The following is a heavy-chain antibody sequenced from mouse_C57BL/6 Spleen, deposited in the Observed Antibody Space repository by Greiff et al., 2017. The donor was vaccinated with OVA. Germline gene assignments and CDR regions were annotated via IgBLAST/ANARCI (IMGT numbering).Heavy chain of an antibody. CDR3: VRHHYDYDGGYAMDY. CDR2: IRSKSNNYAT. D-gene: IGHD2-4*01. CDR1: GFSFNTYA. Sequence: EVKLVESGGGLVQPKGSLKLSCAASGFSFNTYAMNWVRQAPGKGLEWVARIRSKSNNYATYYADSVKDRFTISRDDSESMLYLQMNNLKTEDTAMYYCVRHHYDYDGGYAMDYWGQGTSVTVSS. V-gene: IGHV10-1*01. J-gene: IGHJ4*01.